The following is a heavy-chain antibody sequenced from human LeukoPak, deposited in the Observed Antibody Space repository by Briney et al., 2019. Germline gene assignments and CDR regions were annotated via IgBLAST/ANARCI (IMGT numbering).Heavy chain of an antibody. D-gene: IGHD7-27*01. CDR1: GVSISSGDSH. V-gene: IGHV4-30-4*01. CDR3: ARAPGAAEVGRLDL. Sequence: SETLSLTCTVSGVSISSGDSHRSWIRQPPGKGLEWIGYIFYSGNIYYNPSLKSRLTISVDMSKNQFSLRLSSVTAADTAAYYCARAPGAAEVGRLDLWGRGALVTVSS. J-gene: IGHJ2*01. CDR2: IFYSGNI.